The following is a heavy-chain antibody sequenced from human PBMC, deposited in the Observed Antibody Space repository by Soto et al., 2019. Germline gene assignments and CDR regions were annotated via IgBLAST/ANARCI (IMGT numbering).Heavy chain of an antibody. CDR3: ARDDSSGFYAFDI. V-gene: IGHV4-34*01. Sequence: QVQLQQWGAGLLKPSETLSLTCAVYGGSFSGYYWSWMRQSPGKGLEWIGEINHSGSTNYNPSLKSRVTISVDTSKNQFSLKLRSVTAADMAVYYCARDDSSGFYAFDIWGQGTTVTVSS. CDR2: INHSGST. J-gene: IGHJ3*02. CDR1: GGSFSGYY. D-gene: IGHD3-22*01.